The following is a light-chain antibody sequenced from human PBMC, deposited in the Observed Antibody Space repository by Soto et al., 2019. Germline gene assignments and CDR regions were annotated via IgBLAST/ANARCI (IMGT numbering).Light chain of an antibody. CDR3: QQYYRPWT. J-gene: IGKJ1*01. CDR2: DAS. Sequence: DIQMTQSPSTLSASVGDRVTLTCRASQNISRWLAWHQQKPGKAPKLLIYDASSLEIGLPSRFSGSGSATEFSLTISSLQPDDFATYYCQQYYRPWTFGQGTKVEIK. CDR1: QNISRW. V-gene: IGKV1-5*01.